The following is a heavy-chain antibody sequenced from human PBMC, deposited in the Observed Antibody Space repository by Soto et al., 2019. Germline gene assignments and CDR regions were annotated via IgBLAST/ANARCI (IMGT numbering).Heavy chain of an antibody. CDR1: GYTFTSYF. V-gene: IGHV1-46*01. CDR2: FDPSGVAT. CDR3: ARVSRGAGNWFDP. D-gene: IGHD6-19*01. Sequence: ASVKVSCKASGYTFTSYFIHWVRQAPGQGLEWMGVFDPSGVATNSAQKFQGRLTMTRDTSTSTVYMDLTSLGSDDTALYYCARVSRGAGNWFDPWGQGTLVTVSS. J-gene: IGHJ5*02.